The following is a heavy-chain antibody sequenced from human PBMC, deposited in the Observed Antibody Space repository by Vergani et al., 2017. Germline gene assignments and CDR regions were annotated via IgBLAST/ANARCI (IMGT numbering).Heavy chain of an antibody. Sequence: EVQLVESGGGLVKPGGSLRLSCAASGFTFSSYSMNWVRQAPGKGLEWVSSISSSSSYIYYADSVKGRFNISRDNAKNSLYLQMNSLRAEDTALYYCARDYGSRRYMSSDAFDIWGQGTMVTVSS. D-gene: IGHD3-9*01. CDR1: GFTFSSYS. CDR3: ARDYGSRRYMSSDAFDI. V-gene: IGHV3-21*01. J-gene: IGHJ3*02. CDR2: ISSSSSYI.